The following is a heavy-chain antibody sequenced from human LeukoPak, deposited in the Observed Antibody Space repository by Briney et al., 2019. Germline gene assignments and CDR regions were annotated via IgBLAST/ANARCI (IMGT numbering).Heavy chain of an antibody. CDR2: ISRSSSYI. Sequence: GSLRLSCAASGFTFSSYSMNWVRQAPGKGLEWVSSISRSSSYIYYADSVKGRFTISRDNAKNSLYLQMNSLRAEDTAVYYCARSAYVFVDAFDIWGQGTMVTVSS. V-gene: IGHV3-21*01. CDR1: GFTFSSYS. D-gene: IGHD2-21*01. J-gene: IGHJ3*02. CDR3: ARSAYVFVDAFDI.